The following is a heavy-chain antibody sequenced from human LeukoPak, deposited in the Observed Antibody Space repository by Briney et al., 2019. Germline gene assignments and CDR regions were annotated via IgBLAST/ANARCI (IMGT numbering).Heavy chain of an antibody. CDR3: ARGSSSWYRSRSAFDI. Sequence: GRSLRLSCAASGFAVSSNYMSWVRQAPGKGLEWGSVIYSGGSTYYADSVKGRFTISRDNSKNTLYLQMNSLRAEDTAVYYCARGSSSWYRSRSAFDIWGQGTMVTVSS. CDR1: GFAVSSNY. V-gene: IGHV3-53*01. CDR2: IYSGGST. D-gene: IGHD6-13*01. J-gene: IGHJ3*02.